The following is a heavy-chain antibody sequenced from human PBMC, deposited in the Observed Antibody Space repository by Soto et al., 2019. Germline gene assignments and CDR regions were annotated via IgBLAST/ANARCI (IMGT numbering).Heavy chain of an antibody. Sequence: GSLRLSCAASGFTFSDHYMDWVRRAPGKGLEWVGRIRNNANRYTTEYAPSVKGRFTVSRDDSKNSLYLQMNSLKTEDTALYYCARGSPSTLTAFEYWGQGTLVTVSS. CDR1: GFTFSDHY. D-gene: IGHD4-4*01. CDR3: ARGSPSTLTAFEY. J-gene: IGHJ4*02. CDR2: IRNNANRYTT. V-gene: IGHV3-72*01.